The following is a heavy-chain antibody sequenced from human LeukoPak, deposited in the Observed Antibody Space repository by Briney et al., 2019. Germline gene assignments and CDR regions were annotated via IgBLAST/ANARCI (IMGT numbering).Heavy chain of an antibody. D-gene: IGHD3-22*01. CDR1: GFTFSSYA. J-gene: IGHJ4*02. V-gene: IGHV3-23*01. CDR2: ISGSGSST. CDR3: AREMRYYDSSGYWDREYFDY. Sequence: GGSLRLSCAASGFTFSSYAMSWVRQAPGKGLEWVSAISGSGSSTYYADSVKGRFTISRDNSKNTLYLQMNSLRAEDTAVYYCAREMRYYDSSGYWDREYFDYWGQGTLVTVSS.